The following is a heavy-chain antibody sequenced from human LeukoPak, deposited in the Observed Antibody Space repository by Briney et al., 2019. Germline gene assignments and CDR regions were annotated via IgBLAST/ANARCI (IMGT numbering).Heavy chain of an antibody. J-gene: IGHJ4*02. D-gene: IGHD3-16*02. V-gene: IGHV3-48*03. CDR3: ARENRAGYDYVWESYRYTGLDY. CDR1: GFAFRTYE. CDR2: ISSSGSTI. Sequence: GGSLRLSCAASGFAFRTYEMNWVRQAPGKGLEWVSYISSSGSTIYYADSVKGRFTISRDNAKNSLYLQMNSLRAEDTAVYYCARENRAGYDYVWESYRYTGLDYWGQGTLVTVSS.